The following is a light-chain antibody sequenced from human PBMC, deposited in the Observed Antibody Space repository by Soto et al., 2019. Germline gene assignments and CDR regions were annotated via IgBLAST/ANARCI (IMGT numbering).Light chain of an antibody. CDR1: SSDVGGYNY. V-gene: IGLV2-14*01. J-gene: IGLJ2*01. Sequence: QAVVTQPASVSGSPGQSITISCTGTSSDVGGYNYVSWYQQHPGKAPKLMIYDVSNRPSGVSNRFSGSKSGNTASLTISGLQAEDEADYYCSSYTSSSTLWVFGGGTKLTVL. CDR2: DVS. CDR3: SSYTSSSTLWV.